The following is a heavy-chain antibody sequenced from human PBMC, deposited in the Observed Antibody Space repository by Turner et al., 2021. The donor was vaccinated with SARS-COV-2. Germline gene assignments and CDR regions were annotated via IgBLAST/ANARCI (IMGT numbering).Heavy chain of an antibody. J-gene: IGHJ4*02. Sequence: EVQLVESGGGLVKPGGSLRLSCAASGFTFDDYAMHWVRQAPGKGLEWVSGVSWNSDSIGYADSVKGRFTISRDNAKNSLYLKMHTLRAEDTALYYCAKGRVAVSYYFDYWGQGTLVTVSS. CDR1: GFTFDDYA. V-gene: IGHV3-9*01. CDR3: AKGRVAVSYYFDY. CDR2: VSWNSDSI. D-gene: IGHD6-19*01.